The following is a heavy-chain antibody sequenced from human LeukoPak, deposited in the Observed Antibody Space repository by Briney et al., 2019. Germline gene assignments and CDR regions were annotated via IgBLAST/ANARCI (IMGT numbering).Heavy chain of an antibody. CDR3: EWSGYSSSSWYYFDY. CDR2: ISYDGSNK. Sequence: GRPLRLSCAASGFTFSSYAMHWARQAPGKGLEWVAVISYDGSNKYYADSVKGRFTISRDNSKNTLYLQMNSLRAEDTAVYYCEWSGYSSSSWYYFDYWGQGTLVTVSS. J-gene: IGHJ4*02. V-gene: IGHV3-30-3*01. D-gene: IGHD6-13*01. CDR1: GFTFSSYA.